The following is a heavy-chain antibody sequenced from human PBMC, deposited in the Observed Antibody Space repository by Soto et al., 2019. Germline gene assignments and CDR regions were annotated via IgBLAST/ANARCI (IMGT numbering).Heavy chain of an antibody. CDR1: GGIFTNNA. J-gene: IGHJ6*04. V-gene: IGHV1-69*01. Sequence: QVQVVQSGAEVKKPGSSVKVSCKVSGGIFTNNAISWVRQAPGQGLEWLGGVIPLFDTAYYAQIFRGRLRISAAGATTTAYMELSGMTSADPAVSFCATGGTNDGYNFSHGMDVWGKGTTVTVSA. CDR3: ATGGTNDGYNFSHGMDV. CDR2: VIPLFDTA. D-gene: IGHD3-22*01.